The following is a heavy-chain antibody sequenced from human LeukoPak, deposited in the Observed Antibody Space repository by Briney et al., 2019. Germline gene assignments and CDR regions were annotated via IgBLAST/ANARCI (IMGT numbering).Heavy chain of an antibody. V-gene: IGHV4-34*01. J-gene: IGHJ3*02. CDR3: ARDFPHSFLSGGNALDAFDI. Sequence: PSETLSLACAVDGGSFSGYYWSWVRQPPGKGLEWIGEVNHSGSTNYNPSLKSRVTISVDTSKNQFSLKLSSVTAADTAVYYCARDFPHSFLSGGNALDAFDIWGQGTMVTVSS. CDR2: VNHSGST. D-gene: IGHD2-15*01. CDR1: GGSFSGYY.